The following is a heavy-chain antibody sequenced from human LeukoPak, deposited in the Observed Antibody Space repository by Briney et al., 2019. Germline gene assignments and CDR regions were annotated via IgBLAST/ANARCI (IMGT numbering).Heavy chain of an antibody. D-gene: IGHD3-10*01. V-gene: IGHV3-74*01. CDR2: IKTDGSIT. J-gene: IGHJ6*03. CDR1: GFSFSVFW. CDR3: ARDHYGSKFSERYYYYMDV. Sequence: GGSLRLSCAASGFSFSVFWMHWVRQAPGKGPVWVSRIKTDGSITNYADSVKGRFTIPRDNAKNTLYLQMNSLRAEDTAVYSCARDHYGSKFSERYYYYMDVWGKGTTVTVSS.